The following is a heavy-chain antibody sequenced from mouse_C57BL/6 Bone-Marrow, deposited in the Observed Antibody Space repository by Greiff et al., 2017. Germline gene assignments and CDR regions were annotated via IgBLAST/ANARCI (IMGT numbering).Heavy chain of an antibody. Sequence: EVQLQQSGAELVRPGASVKLSCTASGFTIKDDYMHWVKQRPEQGLEWIGWIDPENGDTEYASKFQGKATITADTSSITSYLQLSSLTSEDTAVYYCTTFGDYAMDYWGQGTSVTVSS. CDR2: IDPENGDT. CDR3: TTFGDYAMDY. CDR1: GFTIKDDY. J-gene: IGHJ4*01. V-gene: IGHV14-4*01.